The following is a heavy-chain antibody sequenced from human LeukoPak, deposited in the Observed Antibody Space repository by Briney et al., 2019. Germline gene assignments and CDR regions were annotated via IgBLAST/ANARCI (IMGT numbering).Heavy chain of an antibody. CDR2: ISYDGSNK. CDR1: GFTFSNYW. D-gene: IGHD3-22*01. V-gene: IGHV3-30-3*01. CDR3: ARNYYDSSGYYYSLGY. Sequence: PGGSLRLSCAASGFTFSNYWMSWVRQAPGKGLEWVAVISYDGSNKYYADSVKGRFTISRDNSKNTLYLQMNSLRAEDTAVYYCARNYYDSSGYYYSLGYWGQGTLVTVSS. J-gene: IGHJ4*02.